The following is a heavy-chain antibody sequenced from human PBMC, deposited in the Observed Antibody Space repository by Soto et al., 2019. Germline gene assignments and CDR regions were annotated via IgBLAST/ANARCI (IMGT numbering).Heavy chain of an antibody. CDR1: GFTFSNYA. D-gene: IGHD3-22*01. V-gene: IGHV3-23*01. CDR2: ISGSGDST. J-gene: IGHJ4*02. CDR3: ARGAFYYDGSAYYSN. Sequence: GGSLRLSCAASGFTFSNYAMSWVRQAPGKGLEWVSAISGSGDSTYYADSVKGRFTIPRDNSKNSLYLQMNSLRAEDTAVYYCARGAFYYDGSAYYSNWGQGTLVTVSS.